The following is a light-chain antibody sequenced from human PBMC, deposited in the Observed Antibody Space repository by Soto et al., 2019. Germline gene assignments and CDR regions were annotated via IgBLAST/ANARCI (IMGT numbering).Light chain of an antibody. Sequence: DIQMTQSPSSLSASVGDRVTITCRASQSISSYLNWYQQKPGKAPKLLIYAASSLQSGVPSRFSGSGSGTDFTLTISSMPTADFANYYCQQSYSTPRTFGQGTKVDIK. CDR3: QQSYSTPRT. J-gene: IGKJ1*01. V-gene: IGKV1-39*01. CDR1: QSISSY. CDR2: AAS.